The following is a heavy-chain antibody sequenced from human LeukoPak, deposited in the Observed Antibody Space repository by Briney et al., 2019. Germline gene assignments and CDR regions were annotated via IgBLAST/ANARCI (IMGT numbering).Heavy chain of an antibody. CDR3: ARGPHYDSSGYYSFQH. CDR2: IIPILGIA. V-gene: IGHV1-69*02. Sequence: GASVKVSCKASGGTFSSYTISWVRQAPGQGLEWMGRIIPILGIANYAQKFQGRVTITAHKSTSTAYMELSSLRSEDTAVYYCARGPHYDSSGYYSFQHWGQGTLVTVSS. D-gene: IGHD3-22*01. CDR1: GGTFSSYT. J-gene: IGHJ1*01.